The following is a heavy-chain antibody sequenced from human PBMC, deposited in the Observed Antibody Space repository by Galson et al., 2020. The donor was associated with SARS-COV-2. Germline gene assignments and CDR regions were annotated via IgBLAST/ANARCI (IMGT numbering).Heavy chain of an antibody. CDR3: AKDGGVWVELRGIDY. D-gene: IGHD1-7*01. CDR2: ISYDGSNK. CDR1: GFTFSSYG. Sequence: TGGSLRLSCAASGFTFSSYGMHWVRQAPGKGLEWVAVISYDGSNKYYADSVKGRFTISRDNSKNTLYLQMNSLRAEDTAVYYCAKDGGVWVELRGIDYWGQGTLVTVSS. V-gene: IGHV3-30*18. J-gene: IGHJ4*02.